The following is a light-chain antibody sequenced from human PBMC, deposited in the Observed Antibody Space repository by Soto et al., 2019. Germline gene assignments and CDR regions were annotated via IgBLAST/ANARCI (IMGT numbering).Light chain of an antibody. J-gene: IGLJ2*01. Sequence: QSALTQPRSVSGSPGQSVTISCAGTMRDVGGYNLVSWYQQHPGRAPQLILYEVRNRPSGISFRFSGSKSGNTASLTISGLQAEDEADYYCSSFTSKSSLIFGGGTKVTVL. CDR1: MRDVGGYNL. V-gene: IGLV2-14*01. CDR2: EVR. CDR3: SSFTSKSSLI.